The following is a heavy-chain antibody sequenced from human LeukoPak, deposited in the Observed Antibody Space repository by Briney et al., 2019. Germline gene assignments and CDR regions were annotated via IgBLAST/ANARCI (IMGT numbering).Heavy chain of an antibody. D-gene: IGHD6-19*01. CDR3: AKDLMGAVAGVQH. V-gene: IGHV3-30*02. CDR1: GFTFSSYG. CDR2: IRYDGSNK. J-gene: IGHJ1*01. Sequence: QSGGSLRLSCAASGFTFSSYGMHWVRQAPGKGLEWVAFIRYDGSNKYYADSVKGRFTIFRDNSKNTLYLQMNSLRAEDTAVYYCAKDLMGAVAGVQHWGQGTLVTVSS.